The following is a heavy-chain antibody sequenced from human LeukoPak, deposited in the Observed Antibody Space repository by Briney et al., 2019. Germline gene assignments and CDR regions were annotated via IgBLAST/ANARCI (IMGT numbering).Heavy chain of an antibody. J-gene: IGHJ4*02. CDR1: GCARGTRGMG. D-gene: IGHD5-12*01. Sequence: VSGPTLVNPPQTLTLTSTFSGCARGTRGMGVGWIRQPPGKAVEWLSRNDWDEDKFYSTALKTRITISKESSKNQLVLTMTNMDPVDTATYYCARGYSGYDFYYWGQGTLVTVSS. CDR3: ARGYSGYDFYY. V-gene: IGHV2-70*04. CDR2: NDWDEDK.